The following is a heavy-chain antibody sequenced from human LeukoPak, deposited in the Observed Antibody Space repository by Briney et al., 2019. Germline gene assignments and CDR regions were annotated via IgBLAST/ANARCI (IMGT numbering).Heavy chain of an antibody. J-gene: IGHJ4*02. CDR1: GFTFSSYS. D-gene: IGHD3-22*01. CDR2: ISSSSSYI. Sequence: PGGSLRLSYAASGFTFSSYSMNWVRQAPGKGLEWVSSISSSSSYIYYADSVKGRFTISRDNAKNSLYLQMNSLRAEDTALYYCARDVYDSSGYFFDYWGQGTLVTVSS. V-gene: IGHV3-21*01. CDR3: ARDVYDSSGYFFDY.